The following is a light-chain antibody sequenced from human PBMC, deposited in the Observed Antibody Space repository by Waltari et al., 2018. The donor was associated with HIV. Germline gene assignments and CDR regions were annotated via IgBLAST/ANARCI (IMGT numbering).Light chain of an antibody. V-gene: IGLV2-8*01. Sequence: QSALTQPPSASGSPGQSVTVSCTATTSDIGGSNYVSWYQQHPGKAPKLIIYEVTKRRSGVPDRFSGSKSGNTASLTVSGLQAEDEADYYCSSYAGTNKVFGGGTKLTVL. CDR3: SSYAGTNKV. J-gene: IGLJ3*02. CDR1: TSDIGGSNY. CDR2: EVT.